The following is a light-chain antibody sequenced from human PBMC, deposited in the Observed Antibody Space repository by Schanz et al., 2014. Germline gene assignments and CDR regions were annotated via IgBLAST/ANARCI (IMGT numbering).Light chain of an antibody. J-gene: IGKJ4*01. Sequence: ENVLTQSPGTLSLSPGEGATLSCRASQSVRNNYVSWYQQKPGQAPRLVIYAASRRATGIPDRFSGSGSGTVFTFTINRLEPEDCAVYYCQHYSSMPITFGGGTKVEIK. V-gene: IGKV3-20*01. CDR1: QSVRNNY. CDR3: QHYSSMPIT. CDR2: AAS.